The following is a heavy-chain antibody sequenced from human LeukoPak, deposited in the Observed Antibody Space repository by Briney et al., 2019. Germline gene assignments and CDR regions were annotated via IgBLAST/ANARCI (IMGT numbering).Heavy chain of an antibody. V-gene: IGHV3-30*03. CDR1: GFAFNRRG. CDR3: ARSEY. Sequence: GGSLRLSCVTSGFAFNRRGMHWVRQAPGKGLEWVAVISADGTETYYADSVKGRFTISRDNAKNSLYLQMNSLRAEDTAVYYCARSEYWGQGTLVTVSS. D-gene: IGHD1-14*01. CDR2: ISADGTET. J-gene: IGHJ4*02.